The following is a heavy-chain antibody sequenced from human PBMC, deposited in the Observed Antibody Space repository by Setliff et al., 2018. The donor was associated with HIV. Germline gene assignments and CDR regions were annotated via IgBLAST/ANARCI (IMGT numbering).Heavy chain of an antibody. V-gene: IGHV3-73*01. CDR1: GFTFSGSA. D-gene: IGHD3-22*01. CDR3: AMSYTDTSGYLN. J-gene: IGHJ4*02. CDR2: IRSKAFNYAT. Sequence: TGGSLRLSCAASGFTFSGSAMHWVRQASGKGLEWVGRIRSKAFNYATSYAASVNGRLTISRDDSQNTAYLQMNSLKTEDTAVYYCAMSYTDTSGYLNWGQGALVTVSS.